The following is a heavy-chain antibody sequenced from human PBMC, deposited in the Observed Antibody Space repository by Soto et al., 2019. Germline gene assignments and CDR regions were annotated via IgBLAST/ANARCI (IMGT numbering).Heavy chain of an antibody. D-gene: IGHD3-10*01. CDR2: IYPGDSDT. V-gene: IGHV5-51*01. J-gene: IGHJ6*03. Sequence: PGESLKISCKGSGYSFTSYWIGWVRQMPGKGLEWMGIIYPGDSDTRYSPSFQGQVTISADKSISTAYLQWSSLKASDTAMYYCARFAGSDRPYYYYYMDVWGQGTTVTISS. CDR3: ARFAGSDRPYYYYYMDV. CDR1: GYSFTSYW.